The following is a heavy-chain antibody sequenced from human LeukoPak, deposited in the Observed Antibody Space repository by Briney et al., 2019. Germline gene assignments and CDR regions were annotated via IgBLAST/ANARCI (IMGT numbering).Heavy chain of an antibody. CDR3: ARVDCSGGSCYSFDY. CDR1: GGSFSSYY. V-gene: IGHV4-59*01. Sequence: SETLPLTCTVSGGSFSSYYWNWIRQPPGKGLEWMGYIYYSGSTNCNPSLKSRVTISEDTSKNQFSLKLSSVTAADTAVYYCARVDCSGGSCYSFDYWGQGTLVTVSS. CDR2: IYYSGST. J-gene: IGHJ4*02. D-gene: IGHD2-15*01.